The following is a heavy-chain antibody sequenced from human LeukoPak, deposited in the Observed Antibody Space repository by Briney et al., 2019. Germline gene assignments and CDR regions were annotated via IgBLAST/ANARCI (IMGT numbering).Heavy chain of an antibody. CDR1: GGSFSNYY. CDR2: INHSGST. J-gene: IGHJ4*02. D-gene: IGHD3-10*01. CDR3: ARGAMVRGALDY. Sequence: SETLSLTCSMYGGSFSNYYWSWIRQPPGKGLEWIGEINHSGSTNYNPSLKRRVTISVDTSKNQFSLKLSSVTAADTAVYYCARGAMVRGALDYWGQGTLVTVSS. V-gene: IGHV4-34*01.